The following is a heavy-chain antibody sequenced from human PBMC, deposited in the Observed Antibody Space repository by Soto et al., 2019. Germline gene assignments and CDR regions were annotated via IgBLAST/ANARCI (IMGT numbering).Heavy chain of an antibody. Sequence: GGSLRLSCAASGFILSSYWMHWVRQAPGKGLVWVSRINTDGSSTTYADSVKGRFTISRDNAKNTLYLQMNSLRAEDTAVYYCARDLRMFNYFDYWGQGTLVTVSS. V-gene: IGHV3-74*01. J-gene: IGHJ4*02. D-gene: IGHD3-10*02. CDR3: ARDLRMFNYFDY. CDR2: INTDGSST. CDR1: GFILSSYW.